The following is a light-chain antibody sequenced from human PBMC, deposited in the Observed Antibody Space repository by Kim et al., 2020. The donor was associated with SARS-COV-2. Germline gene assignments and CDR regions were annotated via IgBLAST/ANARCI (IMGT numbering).Light chain of an antibody. CDR3: QKYDSAPQT. CDR2: AAS. J-gene: IGKJ2*01. Sequence: SASVGDSVTITCRATQGIGSSLAWYQQKPGKVPKLLIYAASKLHSGVPSRFSGGGSGTDFTLTISSLQPDDIATYYCQKYDSAPQTFGPGTKLEI. V-gene: IGKV1-27*01. CDR1: QGIGSS.